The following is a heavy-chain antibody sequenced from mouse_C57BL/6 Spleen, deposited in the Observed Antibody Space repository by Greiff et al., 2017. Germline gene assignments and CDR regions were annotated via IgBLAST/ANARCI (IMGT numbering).Heavy chain of an antibody. CDR1: GYTFTSYW. CDR3: ASITTVVGGYAMDY. Sequence: QVQLQQPGAELVRPGSSVKLSCKASGYTFTSYWMHWVKQRPIQGLEWIGNIDPSDSETHYNQKFEDKATLTVDKSSSTAYMQLSSLTSEDSAVYYCASITTVVGGYAMDYWGQGTSVTVSS. D-gene: IGHD1-1*01. CDR2: IDPSDSET. J-gene: IGHJ4*01. V-gene: IGHV1-52*01.